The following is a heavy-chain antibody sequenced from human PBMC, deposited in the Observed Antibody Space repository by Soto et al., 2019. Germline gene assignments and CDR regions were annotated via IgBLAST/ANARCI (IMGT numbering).Heavy chain of an antibody. J-gene: IGHJ5*02. CDR3: ARGTVTTTSALGWFDP. V-gene: IGHV1-18*01. Sequence: ASVKVSCKASGYTFTSYGISWVRQAPGQGLEWMGWISAYNGNTNYAQKLQGRVTMTTDTSTSTAYMELRSLRSDDTAVYYCARGTVTTTSALGWFDPWGQGTLVTVSS. CDR1: GYTFTSYG. CDR2: ISAYNGNT. D-gene: IGHD4-17*01.